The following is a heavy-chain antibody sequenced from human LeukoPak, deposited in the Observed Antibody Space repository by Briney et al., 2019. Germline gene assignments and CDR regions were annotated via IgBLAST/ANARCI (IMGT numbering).Heavy chain of an antibody. CDR3: ARHVSSASHVFDI. CDR2: IYHSGST. CDR1: GGSLRSYY. J-gene: IGHJ3*02. Sequence: PSETLSLTCTVSGGSLRSYYWSWNRQPPGTGLEWIGCIYHSGSTNYNPSLESRVTMSVDTSKNQFSLKLGSVTDADTAVYFCARHVSSASHVFDIWGQGTMVTVSS. D-gene: IGHD5/OR15-5a*01. V-gene: IGHV4-59*08.